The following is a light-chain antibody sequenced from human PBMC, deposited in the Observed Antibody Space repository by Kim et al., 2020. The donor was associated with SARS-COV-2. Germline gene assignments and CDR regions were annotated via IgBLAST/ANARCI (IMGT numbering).Light chain of an antibody. CDR1: QSVSSSY. CDR2: GAS. CDR3: QQYGSLPGT. J-gene: IGKJ2*02. Sequence: EIVLTQSPGTLSLSPGERATLSCRASQSVSSSYLAWYQQKPGQAPRLLIYGASSRATGIPDRFSGSGSGTDFTLTISRLEPEDFAVYYCQQYGSLPGTFGRETDLEI. V-gene: IGKV3-20*01.